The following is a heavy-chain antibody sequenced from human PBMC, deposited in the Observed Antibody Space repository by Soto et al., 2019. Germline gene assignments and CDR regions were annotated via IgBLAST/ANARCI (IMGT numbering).Heavy chain of an antibody. J-gene: IGHJ4*02. CDR3: ARDQKYQGAGLDY. V-gene: IGHV3-30-3*01. Sequence: QVQLVESGGGVDQPGRSLRLSCAASGFTFSSYAMHWVRQAPGKGLEWVAVISYDGSNKYYADSVKGRFTISRDNSKNTLYLQMNSLRAEDTAVYYWARDQKYQGAGLDYWGQGTLVTVSS. CDR2: ISYDGSNK. CDR1: GFTFSSYA.